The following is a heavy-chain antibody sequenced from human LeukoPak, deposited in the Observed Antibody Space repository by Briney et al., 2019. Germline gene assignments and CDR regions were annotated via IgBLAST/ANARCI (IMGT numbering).Heavy chain of an antibody. CDR3: ARVPYYYDSSGYGDAFDI. D-gene: IGHD3-22*01. CDR2: IYYSGST. V-gene: IGHV4-59*01. Sequence: SETLSLTCTVSGGSISSYYWSWIRQPPGKGLEWIGYIYYSGSTNYNPSLKSRVTISVDTSKNQFSLKLSSVTAADTAVYYCARVPYYYDSSGYGDAFDIWGQGTMVTVSS. CDR1: GGSISSYY. J-gene: IGHJ3*02.